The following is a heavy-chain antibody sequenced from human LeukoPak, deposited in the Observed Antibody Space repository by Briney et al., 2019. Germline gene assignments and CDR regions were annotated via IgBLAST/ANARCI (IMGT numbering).Heavy chain of an antibody. CDR1: GYTFTGYY. J-gene: IGHJ4*02. D-gene: IGHD2-15*01. CDR2: INPNSGGT. CDR3: AREVVVVVAEDY. V-gene: IGHV1-2*02. Sequence: ASVKVSCKASGYTFTGYYMHWVRQAPGQGLEGMGWINPNSGGTNYAQKFQGRVTMTRDTSISTAYMELSRLRSDDTAVYYCAREVVVVVAEDYWGQGTLVTVSS.